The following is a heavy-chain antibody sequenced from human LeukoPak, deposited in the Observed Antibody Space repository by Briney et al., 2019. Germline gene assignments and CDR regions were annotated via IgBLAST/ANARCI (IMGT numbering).Heavy chain of an antibody. D-gene: IGHD3-10*01. Sequence: GGSLRLFCAASGFTLSSYGMHWVRQAPGKGLEWVAFIRYDGSNKYYADSVKGRFTISRDNSKNTLYLQMNSLRAEDTAVYYCARDSGPWGVFDPWGQGTLVTVSS. CDR2: IRYDGSNK. CDR3: ARDSGPWGVFDP. CDR1: GFTLSSYG. J-gene: IGHJ5*02. V-gene: IGHV3-30*02.